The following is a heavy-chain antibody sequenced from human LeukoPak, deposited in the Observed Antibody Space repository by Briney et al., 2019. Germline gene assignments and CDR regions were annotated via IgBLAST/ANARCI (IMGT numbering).Heavy chain of an antibody. D-gene: IGHD4-23*01. Sequence: GGSLRLSCTASGFTFSSYGMHWVRQAPGKGLEWVSVISYDGSNKYFADSVKGRFTISRDNSKNTLYLQMNSLRAEDTAVYYCAKMNYGGDSVDWYFDLWGRGTLVTVSS. CDR3: AKMNYGGDSVDWYFDL. V-gene: IGHV3-30*18. CDR1: GFTFSSYG. CDR2: ISYDGSNK. J-gene: IGHJ2*01.